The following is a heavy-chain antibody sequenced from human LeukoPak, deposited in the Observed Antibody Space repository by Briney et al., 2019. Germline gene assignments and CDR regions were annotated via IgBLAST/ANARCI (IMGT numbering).Heavy chain of an antibody. CDR3: ARAFYDQVTHGFDI. D-gene: IGHD2/OR15-2a*01. V-gene: IGHV3-53*01. CDR1: GFSIISSY. J-gene: IGHJ3*02. Sequence: GRSLRLSCAASGFSIISSYMNWVRQVQGKGLEWVSVIRGRFTISRDNSKNTLYLQMNSLRAEDTAVYNCARAFYDQVTHGFDIWGQGTTVTVSS. CDR2: I.